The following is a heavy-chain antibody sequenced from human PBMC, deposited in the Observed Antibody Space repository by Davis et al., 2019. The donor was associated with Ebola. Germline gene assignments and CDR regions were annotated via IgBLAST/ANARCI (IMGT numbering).Heavy chain of an antibody. CDR2: IYHSGST. J-gene: IGHJ6*02. V-gene: IGHV4-4*02. CDR1: GGSISSSNW. CDR3: AREWVVPAAIPSYYYYYGMDV. Sequence: SETLSLTCAVSGGSISSSNWWSWVRQPPGKGLEWIGEIYHSGSTNYNPSLKSRVTISVDKSKNQFSLKLSSVTAADTAVYYCAREWVVPAAIPSYYYYYGMDVWGQGTTVTVSS. D-gene: IGHD2-2*02.